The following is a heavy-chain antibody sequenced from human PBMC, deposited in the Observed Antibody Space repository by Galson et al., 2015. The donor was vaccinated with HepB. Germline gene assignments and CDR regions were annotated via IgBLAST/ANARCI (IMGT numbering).Heavy chain of an antibody. D-gene: IGHD6-6*01. CDR3: ARARYSSSPPDY. V-gene: IGHV1-18*01. Sequence: SVKVSCKVSGYIFSHHGISWVRQAPGQGLEWMGWISFYNGNTNYAQKLQGRVVMTTDTSTNTAYMQLRSLRFDDTAVYYCARARYSSSPPDYWGQGTLVTVSS. J-gene: IGHJ4*02. CDR1: GYIFSHHG. CDR2: ISFYNGNT.